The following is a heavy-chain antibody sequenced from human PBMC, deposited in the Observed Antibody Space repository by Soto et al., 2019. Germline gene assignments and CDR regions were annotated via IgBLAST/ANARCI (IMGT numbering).Heavy chain of an antibody. Sequence: QITLKESGPTLVKPTQPLTLTCTFSAFSLSTGGVGVGWIRQPPGTALEWHALIYWADDKRYSPSLRSRLTVSKDTSKSQVVLTLSKMDPVDTATYFCTPSRCGGECLQFYASNNYNGMDVWGQGTTVTVSS. CDR3: TPSRCGGECLQFYASNNYNGMDV. CDR2: IYWADDK. J-gene: IGHJ6*01. CDR1: AFSLSTGGVG. D-gene: IGHD3-10*01. V-gene: IGHV2-5*02.